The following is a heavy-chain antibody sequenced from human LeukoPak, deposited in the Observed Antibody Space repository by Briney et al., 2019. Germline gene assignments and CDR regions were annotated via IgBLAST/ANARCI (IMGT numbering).Heavy chain of an antibody. CDR1: GGSISSSRDY. CDR2: GYYTGST. CDR3: ARGSRRLRRYNWFDP. V-gene: IGHV4-39*07. Sequence: SETLSLTCIVSGGSISSSRDYWGWIRQPPGKGLEWIGSGYYTGSTYYNPSLKSRVTISVDTSKNQFSLKLSSVTAADTAVYYCARGSRRLRRYNWFDPWGQGTLVTVSS. D-gene: IGHD4-17*01. J-gene: IGHJ5*02.